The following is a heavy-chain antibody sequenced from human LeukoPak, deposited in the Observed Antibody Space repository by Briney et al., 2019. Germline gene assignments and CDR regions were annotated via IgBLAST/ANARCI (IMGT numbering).Heavy chain of an antibody. CDR1: GFTCSSYA. V-gene: IGHV3-23*01. CDR2: ISGSGGST. CDR3: AKDESFGVIIAFDY. J-gene: IGHJ4*02. Sequence: GGSLRLSCAASGFTCSSYAMNWVHQAPGKELEWVSAISGSGGSTYYADSVKGRFTISRDNSKNTLYLQMNSLRAEDTAVYYCAKDESFGVIIAFDYWGQGTLVTVSS. D-gene: IGHD3-3*01.